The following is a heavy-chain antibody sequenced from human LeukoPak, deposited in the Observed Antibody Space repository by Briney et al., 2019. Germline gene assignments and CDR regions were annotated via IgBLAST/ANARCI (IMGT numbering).Heavy chain of an antibody. Sequence: GGSLRLSCAASGFTFSSYAMSWVRQAPGKGLEWVSAISGSGGSTYYADSVKGRFTISRDNSKNTLYLQMNSLRAEDTAVYYCEAMVRGVIITFGMDVWGQGTTVTVSS. V-gene: IGHV3-23*01. D-gene: IGHD3-10*01. CDR1: GFTFSSYA. J-gene: IGHJ6*02. CDR3: EAMVRGVIITFGMDV. CDR2: ISGSGGST.